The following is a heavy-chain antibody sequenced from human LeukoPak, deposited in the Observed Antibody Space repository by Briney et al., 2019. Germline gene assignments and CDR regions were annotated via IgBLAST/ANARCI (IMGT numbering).Heavy chain of an antibody. CDR1: GFTFSGYW. D-gene: IGHD6-19*01. CDR2: IKSDGSRT. V-gene: IGHV3-74*01. CDR3: ARAGVAVAYYYYFDY. Sequence: GGSLRLSCAASGFTFSGYWMHWVHQAPGKGLVWVSRIKSDGSRTTYADSVKGRFTISRDNAKNTLYLQMNSLRAEDTAVYYCARAGVAVAYYYYFDYWGQGSLVTVSS. J-gene: IGHJ4*02.